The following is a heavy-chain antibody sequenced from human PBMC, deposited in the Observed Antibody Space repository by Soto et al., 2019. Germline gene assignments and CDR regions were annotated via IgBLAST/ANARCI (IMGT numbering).Heavy chain of an antibody. D-gene: IGHD2-2*01. V-gene: IGHV4-4*07. J-gene: IGHJ5*02. CDR2: ISTSGNT. CDR3: ARGGVVPALGDP. Sequence: QVQLEESGPGLVKPSETLSLICSVSGVSMRNSYWTWIRQSAGKGLEWIGRISTSGNTNYNPSLNSRPTMSVDTSNNQGSLKLTSVTAADTAVYYCARGGVVPALGDPWGQGTLVTVSS. CDR1: GVSMRNSY.